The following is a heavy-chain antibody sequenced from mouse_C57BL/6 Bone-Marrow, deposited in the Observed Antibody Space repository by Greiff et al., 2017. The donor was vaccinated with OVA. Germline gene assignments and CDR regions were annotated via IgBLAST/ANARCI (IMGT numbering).Heavy chain of an antibody. CDR2: INPGSGGT. CDR1: GYAFTNYL. Sequence: VQGVESGAELVRPGTSVKVSCKASGYAFTNYLIEWVKQRPGQGLEWIGVINPGSGGTNYNEKFKGKATLTADKSSSTAYMQLSSLTSEDSAVYFCARWLLGYYYAMDYWGQGTSVTVSS. CDR3: ARWLLGYYYAMDY. J-gene: IGHJ4*01. D-gene: IGHD2-3*01. V-gene: IGHV1-54*01.